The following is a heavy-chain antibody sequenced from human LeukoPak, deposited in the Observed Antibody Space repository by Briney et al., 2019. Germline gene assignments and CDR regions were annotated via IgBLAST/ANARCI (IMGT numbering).Heavy chain of an antibody. Sequence: GASVKVSCKASGYTFTSYYMHWVRQAPGQGLEWMGIINPSGGSTSYAQKFQGRVTMTRDMSTSTVYMELSSLRSEDTAVYYCARDYGSGRKYNWFDPWGQGTLVTVSS. CDR1: GYTFTSYY. CDR3: ARDYGSGRKYNWFDP. J-gene: IGHJ5*02. V-gene: IGHV1-46*01. D-gene: IGHD3-10*01. CDR2: INPSGGST.